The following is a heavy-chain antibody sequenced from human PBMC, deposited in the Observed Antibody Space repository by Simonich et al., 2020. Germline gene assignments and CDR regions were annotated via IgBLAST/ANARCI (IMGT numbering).Heavy chain of an antibody. D-gene: IGHD7-27*01. V-gene: IGHV3-30*07. CDR3: ARDRNWGWFDP. Sequence: QVQLVESGGGVVQPGRSLRLSCAASGFTFSSYAMHWVRQAPGKGLEWVAVISYDGSNKDYADSVKGRFTISRDNSKNTLYLQMNSLRAEDTAVYYCARDRNWGWFDPWGQGTLVTVSS. CDR1: GFTFSSYA. CDR2: ISYDGSNK. J-gene: IGHJ5*02.